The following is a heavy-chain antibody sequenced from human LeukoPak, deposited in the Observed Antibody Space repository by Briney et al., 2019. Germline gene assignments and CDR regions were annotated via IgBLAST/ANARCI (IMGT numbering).Heavy chain of an antibody. Sequence: PSETLSLTCTVSGGSISSDYWSWIRQPPGKGLEYIGFMFASGTSNYNPSFKSRVTMSVDTSKNQFSLKLSSVTAADTAVYYCARSKAYYDSSGYANDCWGQGTLVTVSS. CDR1: GGSISSDY. CDR3: ARSKAYYDSSGYANDC. V-gene: IGHV4-59*12. J-gene: IGHJ4*02. D-gene: IGHD3-22*01. CDR2: MFASGTS.